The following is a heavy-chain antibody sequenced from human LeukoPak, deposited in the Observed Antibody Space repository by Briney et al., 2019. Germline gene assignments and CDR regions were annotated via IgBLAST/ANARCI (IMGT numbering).Heavy chain of an antibody. CDR3: TRVAYQEGVDY. CDR1: GGSISGDY. J-gene: IGHJ4*02. V-gene: IGHV4-4*07. CDR2: IYSSGRT. D-gene: IGHD2-2*01. Sequence: SETLSLTCTVSGGSISGDYWSWIRQPAGKGLEWIGRIYSSGRTDYNPSLKSRVTMSVDTSTNQSSLKLNSVTAADTTVYYCTRVAYQEGVDYGGQGTLVTVSS.